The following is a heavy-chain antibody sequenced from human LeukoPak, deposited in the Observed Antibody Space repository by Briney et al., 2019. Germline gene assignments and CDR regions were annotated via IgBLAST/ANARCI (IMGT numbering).Heavy chain of an antibody. CDR1: GFSSSSYC. Sequence: GGSLTPSCAVSGFSSSSYCMNWVRQAPGKGLEWVSYISRSSSTIYYEDSVKGRFTISRDDAKNSLYLQMNSLRDEDTAVYYCVALRDYGDYNRGFHHWGQGALVAVSS. D-gene: IGHD4-17*01. CDR3: VALRDYGDYNRGFHH. J-gene: IGHJ1*01. CDR2: ISRSSSTI. V-gene: IGHV3-48*02.